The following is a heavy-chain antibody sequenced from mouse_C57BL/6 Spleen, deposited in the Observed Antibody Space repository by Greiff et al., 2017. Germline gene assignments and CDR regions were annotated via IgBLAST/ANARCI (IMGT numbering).Heavy chain of an antibody. CDR2: ISYDGSN. CDR1: GYSITSGYY. Sequence: EVKLVESGPGLVKPSQSLSLTCSVTGYSITSGYYWNWIRQFPGNKLEWMGYISYDGSNNYNPSLKNRISITRDTSKNQFFLKLNSVTTEDTATYYCAREGDGNYGVDYWGQGTTLTVSS. CDR3: AREGDGNYGVDY. D-gene: IGHD2-1*01. J-gene: IGHJ2*01. V-gene: IGHV3-6*01.